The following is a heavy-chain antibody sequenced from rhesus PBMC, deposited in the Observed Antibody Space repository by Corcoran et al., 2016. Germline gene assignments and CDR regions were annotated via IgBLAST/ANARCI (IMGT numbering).Heavy chain of an antibody. V-gene: IGHV4S10*01. CDR2: IYGSSTST. CDR1: GGSISASYR. CDR3: AREPEGALDS. J-gene: IGHJ6*01. Sequence: QVQLQESGPGVVKPSETLSLTCAVSGGSISASYRWSWIRQPPGKGLEWIGYIYGSSTSTNYNPSLKSRVTMSKDTSKNQFSLKLSSVTAADTAVYYCAREPEGALDSWGQGVVVTVSS. D-gene: IGHD3-9*01.